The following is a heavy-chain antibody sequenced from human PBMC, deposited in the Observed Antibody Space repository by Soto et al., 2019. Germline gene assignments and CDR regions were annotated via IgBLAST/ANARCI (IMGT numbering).Heavy chain of an antibody. V-gene: IGHV1-18*01. CDR3: ARAYRDSSSWYSNYYYYMDV. D-gene: IGHD6-13*01. CDR1: GYTFTNYG. J-gene: IGHJ6*03. Sequence: ASVKVSCKASGYTFTNYGITWVRQAPGQGLEWMGWISAYNGNTNYAQKLQGRVTMTTDTSTSTAYMELRSLRSDDTAVYYCARAYRDSSSWYSNYYYYMDVWGKGTTVTVSS. CDR2: ISAYNGNT.